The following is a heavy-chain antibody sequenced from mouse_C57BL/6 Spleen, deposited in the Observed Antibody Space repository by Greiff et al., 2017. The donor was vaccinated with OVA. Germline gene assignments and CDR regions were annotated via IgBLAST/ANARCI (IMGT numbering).Heavy chain of an antibody. Sequence: QVQLQQSGAELVRPGASVTLSCKASGYTFTDYEMHWVKQTPVHGLEWIGAIDPETGGTDYNQKFKGKAILTADKSSRTAYMELRSLTSEDSAVYYGTRALITTVVADYFDDWGQGTTLTVSS. CDR1: GYTFTDYE. D-gene: IGHD1-1*01. CDR2: IDPETGGT. J-gene: IGHJ2*01. V-gene: IGHV1-15*01. CDR3: TRALITTVVADYFDD.